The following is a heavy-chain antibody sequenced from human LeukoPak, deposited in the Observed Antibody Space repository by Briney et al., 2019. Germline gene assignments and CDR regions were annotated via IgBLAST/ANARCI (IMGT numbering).Heavy chain of an antibody. CDR1: GITFSTYE. CDR2: ISDGGTAI. V-gene: IGHV3-48*03. Sequence: PGGSLRLSCAVSGITFSTYEMNWVRQAPGKGLEWVSYISDGGTAIYYADSVKGRSTISRDNAKNSLYLQMNSLRADDTAVYYCATALRYWGQGTLVRVSS. J-gene: IGHJ4*02. CDR3: ATALRY.